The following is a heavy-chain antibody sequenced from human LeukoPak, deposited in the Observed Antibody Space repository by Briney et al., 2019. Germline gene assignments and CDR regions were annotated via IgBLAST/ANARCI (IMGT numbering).Heavy chain of an antibody. CDR2: IYHSGST. J-gene: IGHJ4*02. CDR3: ASQNYYYDSSGYYLYYFDY. V-gene: IGHV4-30-2*01. CDR1: GGSISSGGYY. D-gene: IGHD3-22*01. Sequence: PSETLSLTCTVSGGSISSGGYYWSWIRQPPGKGLEWIGYIYHSGSTYYNPSLKSRVTISVDRSKNQFSLKLSSETAADTAVYYCASQNYYYDSSGYYLYYFDYWGQGTLVTVSS.